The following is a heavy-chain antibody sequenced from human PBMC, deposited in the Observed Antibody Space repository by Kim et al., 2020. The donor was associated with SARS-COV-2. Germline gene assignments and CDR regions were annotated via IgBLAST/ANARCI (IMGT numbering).Heavy chain of an antibody. CDR1: GLNFGGYA. Sequence: GGSLRLSCAASGLNFGGYAMNWVRQTPGKGLEWVAVITFDGRSTEYADPVKGRFTISRDNSKNTLYLEMNSLRVEDTAMYYCARANYYEWMSLSGYYNGMDVWGQGTRVTVSS. V-gene: IGHV3-30-3*01. CDR3: ARANYYEWMSLSGYYNGMDV. D-gene: IGHD3-22*01. CDR2: ITFDGRST. J-gene: IGHJ6*02.